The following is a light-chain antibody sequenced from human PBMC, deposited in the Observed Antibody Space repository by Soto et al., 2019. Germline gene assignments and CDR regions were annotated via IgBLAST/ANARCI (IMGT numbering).Light chain of an antibody. CDR2: DAS. CDR3: QQHGKSPGLFT. J-gene: IGKJ3*01. V-gene: IGKV3-20*01. CDR1: QSVSSTY. Sequence: EIVLTQSPGTLSLSPGERATLSCRASQSVSSTYLAWYQQKPGQAPRLLIYDASSRATGIPDKFSGSGSGTDFSLTINRLEPEDSAVYYCQQHGKSPGLFTFGPGTKVDIK.